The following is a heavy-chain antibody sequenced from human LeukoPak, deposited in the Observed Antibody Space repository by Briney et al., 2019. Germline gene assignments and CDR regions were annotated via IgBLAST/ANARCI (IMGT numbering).Heavy chain of an antibody. J-gene: IGHJ4*02. CDR1: GYTFTGYY. D-gene: IGHD4-23*01. CDR2: INPNSGGT. CDR3: ARGGYGGNFLDY. V-gene: IGHV1-2*02. Sequence: GSVKVSFKASGYTFTGYYMHWVRQAPGQGLEWMGWINPNSGGTNYAQKFQGRVTMTRDTSISTAYVELSRLRSDDTAVYYCARGGYGGNFLDYWGQGTLVTVSS.